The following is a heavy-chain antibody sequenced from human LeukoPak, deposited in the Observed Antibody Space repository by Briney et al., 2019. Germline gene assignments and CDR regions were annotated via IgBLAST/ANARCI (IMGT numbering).Heavy chain of an antibody. CDR1: GYTFTGYY. Sequence: GASVTVSFKASGYTFTGYYMHWVRQAPGQGLEWMGWINPNSGGTNNAQKFQGRVTMIRDTSISTAYMELSRLRSDDTAVYYCARDGAMVRGVIIVYYYYYIDVWGKGTTVTVSS. CDR2: INPNSGGT. J-gene: IGHJ6*03. CDR3: ARDGAMVRGVIIVYYYYYIDV. V-gene: IGHV1-2*02. D-gene: IGHD3-10*01.